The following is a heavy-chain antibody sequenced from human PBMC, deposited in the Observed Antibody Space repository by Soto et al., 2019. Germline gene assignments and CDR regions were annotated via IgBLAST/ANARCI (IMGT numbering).Heavy chain of an antibody. D-gene: IGHD2-15*01. CDR2: MNSDGSII. Sequence: PGESLRLSCAVSEFTFSSSWMHWVRQGPGKGLVWVSRMNSDGSIINYADSVKGRFTASRDNAKNMLYLQMTSLRAEDTALYYFVTWWSEYWGKGTPVTVSS. CDR3: VTWWSEY. CDR1: EFTFSSSW. J-gene: IGHJ4*02. V-gene: IGHV3-74*01.